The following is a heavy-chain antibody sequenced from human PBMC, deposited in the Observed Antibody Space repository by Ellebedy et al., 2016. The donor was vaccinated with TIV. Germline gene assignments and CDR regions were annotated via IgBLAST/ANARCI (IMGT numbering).Heavy chain of an antibody. CDR2: IKQDGSEK. Sequence: GGSLRLXCAASGFTFSSYGMHWVRQAPGKGLEWVANIKQDGSEKYYVDSVKGRFTISRDNAKNSLYLQMNSLRAEDTAVYYCARKEVGFFDYWGQGTLVTVSS. D-gene: IGHD6-25*01. CDR1: GFTFSSYG. V-gene: IGHV3-7*03. J-gene: IGHJ4*02. CDR3: ARKEVGFFDY.